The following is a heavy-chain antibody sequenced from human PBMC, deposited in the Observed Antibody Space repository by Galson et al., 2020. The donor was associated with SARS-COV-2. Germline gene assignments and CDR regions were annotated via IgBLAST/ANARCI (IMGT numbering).Heavy chain of an antibody. D-gene: IGHD2-2*01. CDR3: TTDPNQPPVGDCSSTSCLGY. V-gene: IGHV3-15*01. CDR2: IKSKTDGGTT. J-gene: IGHJ4*02. Sequence: GGSLRLSCAASGFTFSNAWMSWVRQAPGKGLEWVGRIKSKTDGGTTDYAAPVKGRFTISRDDSKNTLYLQMNSLKTEDTAVYYCTTDPNQPPVGDCSSTSCLGYWGQGTLVTVSS. CDR1: GFTFSNAW.